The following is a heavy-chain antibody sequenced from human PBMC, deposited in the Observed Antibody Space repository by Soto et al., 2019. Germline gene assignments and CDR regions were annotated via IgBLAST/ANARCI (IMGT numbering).Heavy chain of an antibody. CDR3: ARVMTTVPN. J-gene: IGHJ4*02. V-gene: IGHV3-48*03. D-gene: IGHD4-17*01. Sequence: EVQLVESGGGLVQPGGSLRLSCAASGFTFSSYEMNWVRQAPGKGLEWVSYVSSSGSTIYYADSVKGRFTISRDNAKNSLYLQMNSLRAEDTAVYYCARVMTTVPNWGQGTLVTVSS. CDR2: VSSSGSTI. CDR1: GFTFSSYE.